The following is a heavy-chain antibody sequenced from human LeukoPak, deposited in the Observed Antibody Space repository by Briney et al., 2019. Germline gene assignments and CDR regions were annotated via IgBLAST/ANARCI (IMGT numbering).Heavy chain of an antibody. CDR1: GYRFTSYW. V-gene: IGHV5-10-1*01. Sequence: GESLKISFKGSGYRFTSYWISWVRQMPRKGLEWMGRIDPSDSYTNYSPSFQGHVTISADKSISTAYLQWSSLKASDTAMYYCASSQGPDAFDIWGQGTMVTVSS. J-gene: IGHJ3*02. CDR2: IDPSDSYT. CDR3: ASSQGPDAFDI.